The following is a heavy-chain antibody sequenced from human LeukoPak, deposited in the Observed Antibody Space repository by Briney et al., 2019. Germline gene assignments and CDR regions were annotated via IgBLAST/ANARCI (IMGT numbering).Heavy chain of an antibody. D-gene: IGHD3-3*01. V-gene: IGHV3-11*01. J-gene: IGHJ4*02. Sequence: GGSLRLSCAASGFTFSDYYMSWIRQAPGKGLEWVSYISSSGSTIYYADSVKGRFTISRDNAKNSLYLQMNSLRAEDTAVYYCASPYYTDYFDYWGQGTLVTVSS. CDR1: GFTFSDYY. CDR3: ASPYYTDYFDY. CDR2: ISSSGSTI.